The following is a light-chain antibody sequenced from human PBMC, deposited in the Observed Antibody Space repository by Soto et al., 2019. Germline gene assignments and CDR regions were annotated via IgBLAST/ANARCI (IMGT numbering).Light chain of an antibody. V-gene: IGLV1-40*02. CDR1: SSNIGAGYD. CDR3: QSYDDTLSGMV. CDR2: GNT. J-gene: IGLJ3*02. Sequence: QSVLTQPPSVSGAPGQSITISCSGTSSNIGAGYDVHWYQQLPGTAPKLLIFGNTNRPSGVPDRFSGSKSGTSASLAIAGLPPEDEADYHCQSYDDTLSGMVFGGGTKVTVL.